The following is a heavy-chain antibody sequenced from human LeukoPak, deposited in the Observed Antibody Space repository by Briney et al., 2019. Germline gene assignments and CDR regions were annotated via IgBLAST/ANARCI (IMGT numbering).Heavy chain of an antibody. V-gene: IGHV4-59*12. CDR2: IYHSGST. J-gene: IGHJ4*02. CDR3: ARGERGASNPGSYFDY. D-gene: IGHD3-10*01. Sequence: SETLSLTCTASGGSISTYYWNWIRQPPGKGLEWIGYIYHSGSTNYNPSLQSRVTISVDTSKNQFSLKLSSVTAADTAVYYCARGERGASNPGSYFDYWGQGTLVTVSS. CDR1: GGSISTYY.